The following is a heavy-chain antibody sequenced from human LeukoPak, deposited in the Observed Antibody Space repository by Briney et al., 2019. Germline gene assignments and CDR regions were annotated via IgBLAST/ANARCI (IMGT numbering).Heavy chain of an antibody. V-gene: IGHV1-8*01. CDR3: ARGGPYYDFWSGYFRRSPNWFDP. Sequence: ASVKVSCKASGYTFTSYDTNWVRQATGQGLEWMGWMNPNSGNTGYAQKFQGRVTMTRNTSISTAYMELSSLRSEDTAVYYCARGGPYYDFWSGYFRRSPNWFDPWGQGTLVTVSS. CDR2: MNPNSGNT. CDR1: GYTFTSYD. J-gene: IGHJ5*02. D-gene: IGHD3-3*01.